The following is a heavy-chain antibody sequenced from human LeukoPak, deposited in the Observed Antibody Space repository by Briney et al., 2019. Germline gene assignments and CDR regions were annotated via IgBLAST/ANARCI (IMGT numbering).Heavy chain of an antibody. CDR3: AKLGDDIVVVPAALFDY. V-gene: IGHV3-23*01. D-gene: IGHD2-2*01. CDR1: GFTFSYYG. CDR2: ISGSGGST. J-gene: IGHJ4*02. Sequence: GGTLRLSCAASGFTFSYYGMSWVRQAPGKGLEWVSAISGSGGSTYYGDSVKGRFTIFRDNSKNTLYLQMDSLRAEDTAVYYRAKLGDDIVVVPAALFDYWGQGTLVTVSS.